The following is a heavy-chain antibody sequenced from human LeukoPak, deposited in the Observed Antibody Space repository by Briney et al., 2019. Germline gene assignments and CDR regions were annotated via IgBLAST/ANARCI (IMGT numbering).Heavy chain of an antibody. CDR3: AKEVGRGELGQAYYFDY. V-gene: IGHV3-23*01. J-gene: IGHJ4*02. Sequence: GGSLRLSCAASGFTFSSYAMSWVRQAPGKGLQWVSAISGSGGSTYYADSVKGRFTISRDNSKNTLYLQMNSLRAEDTAVYYCAKEVGRGELGQAYYFDYWGQGTLVTVSS. CDR2: ISGSGGST. CDR1: GFTFSSYA. D-gene: IGHD1-26*01.